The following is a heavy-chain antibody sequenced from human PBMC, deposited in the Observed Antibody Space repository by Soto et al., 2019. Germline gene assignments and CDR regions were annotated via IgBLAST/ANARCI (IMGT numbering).Heavy chain of an antibody. D-gene: IGHD6-19*01. CDR3: ARSSVAGAGYFQH. Sequence: SETLSLTCTVSGGSVSGVSYTGTGSRQHPEKGLEWIGYIYYSGSTYYNPSLRSRVTISADTSKNQFSLKLSSVTVADTAVYYCARSSVAGAGYFQHWGQGTQVTVSS. CDR1: GGSVSGVSYT. CDR2: IYYSGST. J-gene: IGHJ1*01. V-gene: IGHV4-31*03.